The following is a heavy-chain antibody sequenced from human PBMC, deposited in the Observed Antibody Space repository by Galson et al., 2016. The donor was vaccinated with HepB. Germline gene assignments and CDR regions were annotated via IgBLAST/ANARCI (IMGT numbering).Heavy chain of an antibody. CDR1: GFTFSNYA. D-gene: IGHD2-2*01. Sequence: SLRLSCAASGFTFSNYAMSWVRQAPGKGLEWVSSISGSGGSTFYADSVKGRFTISRDNSKNTLSLQMNSLRAEDTALYYCAKATSSTSWGQGTLVTVSS. CDR3: AKATSSTS. V-gene: IGHV3-23*01. J-gene: IGHJ4*02. CDR2: ISGSGGST.